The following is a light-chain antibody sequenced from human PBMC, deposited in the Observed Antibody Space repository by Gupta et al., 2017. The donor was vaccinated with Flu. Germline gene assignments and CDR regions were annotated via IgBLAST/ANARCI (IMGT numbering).Light chain of an antibody. CDR3: QQSYSTPRT. J-gene: IGKJ1*01. V-gene: IGKV1-39*01. Sequence: GDRVTITCRASESISSYLNWYQQKPGKAPKLLIYGASRLQSGVPSRFSGSGSGTDFTLTISSLQPEDFVTYYCQQSYSTPRTFGQGTKVEIK. CDR2: GAS. CDR1: ESISSY.